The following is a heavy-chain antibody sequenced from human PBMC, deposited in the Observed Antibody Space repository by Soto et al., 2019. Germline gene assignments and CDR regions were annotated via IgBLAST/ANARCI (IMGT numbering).Heavy chain of an antibody. CDR3: ARDRGYCSGGSCPKWFDP. CDR2: INGVNGNG. V-gene: IGHV1-3*01. J-gene: IGHJ5*02. D-gene: IGHD2-15*01. CDR1: GYIFAGCE. Sequence: ASVKVSCKASGYIFAGCELRWASLRQVQGRKRVGRINGVNGNGNCSQKIKGSVTITRDTPASTVYMELSSLTSEDTAVYYCARDRGYCSGGSCPKWFDPWGQGTQVTVSS.